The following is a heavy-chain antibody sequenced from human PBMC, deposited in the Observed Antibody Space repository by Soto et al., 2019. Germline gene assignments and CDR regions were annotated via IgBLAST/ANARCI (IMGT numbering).Heavy chain of an antibody. Sequence: ASVKVSCKASGYTFTSYAMHWVRQAPGQRLEWMGWINAGNGNTKYSQKFQGRVTITRDTSASTAYMELSSLRSEDTAVYYCAGAPTVATPYYYYYMDVWGKGTTVTVSS. J-gene: IGHJ6*03. D-gene: IGHD1-1*01. CDR2: INAGNGNT. V-gene: IGHV1-3*01. CDR3: AGAPTVATPYYYYYMDV. CDR1: GYTFTSYA.